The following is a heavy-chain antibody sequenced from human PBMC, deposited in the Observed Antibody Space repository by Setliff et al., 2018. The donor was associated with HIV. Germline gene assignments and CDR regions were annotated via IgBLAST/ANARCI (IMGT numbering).Heavy chain of an antibody. Sequence: PSETLSLTCTVSGGSINRSYWSWIRQSPGKGLEWLGNVYHTGNSHYNPSLKSRVTISVDTSTSQFSLRLTSMTAADTAVYYCARAYYDHLWASYRFDYWGQGTLVTVSS. J-gene: IGHJ4*02. CDR3: ARAYYDHLWASYRFDY. CDR1: GGSINRSY. CDR2: VYHTGNS. V-gene: IGHV4-59*01. D-gene: IGHD3-16*02.